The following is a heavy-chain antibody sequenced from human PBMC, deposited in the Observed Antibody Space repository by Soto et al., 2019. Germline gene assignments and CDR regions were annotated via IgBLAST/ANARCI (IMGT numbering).Heavy chain of an antibody. J-gene: IGHJ6*02. D-gene: IGHD5-18*01. CDR2: ISGSGGST. CDR3: AKPKDTAMVKGYYYYGMDV. CDR1: GFTFSSYA. Sequence: GGSLRLSCAASGFTFSSYAMSWVRQAPGKGLEWVSAISGSGGSTYYADSVKGRFTISRDNSKNTLYLQMNSLRAEDTAVYYCAKPKDTAMVKGYYYYGMDVWGQGTTVTVSS. V-gene: IGHV3-23*01.